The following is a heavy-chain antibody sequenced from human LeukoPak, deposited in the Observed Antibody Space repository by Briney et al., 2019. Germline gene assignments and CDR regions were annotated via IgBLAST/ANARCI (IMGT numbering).Heavy chain of an antibody. CDR1: GYTFTSYG. V-gene: IGHV1-18*01. CDR2: ISTYYGNT. J-gene: IGHJ4*02. CDR3: ARDQDDSSGHTFFDY. Sequence: ASVKVSCKASGYTFTSYGISWVRQAPGQGLEWMGWISTYYGNTNYIQNLQGRVTMTTDTSTSTAYMELRSLRSDDTAVYYCARDQDDSSGHTFFDYWGQGTLVTVSS. D-gene: IGHD3-22*01.